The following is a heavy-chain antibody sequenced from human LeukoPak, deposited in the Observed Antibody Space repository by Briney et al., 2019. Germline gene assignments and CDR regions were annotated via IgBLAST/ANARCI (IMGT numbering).Heavy chain of an antibody. V-gene: IGHV1-69*02. Sequence: ASVKVSCKPSRGTFSSYTISWLRQAPGQGLEWMGRIIPILGIANYAHKFQGRVTMSANKSTGTAYMDLSRLRSQDRAVYYCPVSAGNYSPDYYYYYMYVWGKGTTVTVSS. D-gene: IGHD2-15*01. J-gene: IGHJ6*03. CDR3: PVSAGNYSPDYYYYYMYV. CDR1: RGTFSSYT. CDR2: IIPILGIA.